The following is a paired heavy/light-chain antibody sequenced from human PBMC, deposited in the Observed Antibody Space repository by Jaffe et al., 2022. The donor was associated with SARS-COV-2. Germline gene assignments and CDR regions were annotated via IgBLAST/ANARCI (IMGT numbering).Heavy chain of an antibody. CDR3: AHSAWGLLRAEYYNH. Sequence: QITLKESGPTLVKPTQTLTLTCTFSGFSLNTSGVSVGWIRQPPGKALEWLALIYWDDDKRYSPSLKTRLTITKDTSRNQVILKLTNMDPVDTATYYCAHSAWGLLRAEYYNHWGQGTLVTVSS. V-gene: IGHV2-5*02. CDR2: IYWDDDK. CDR1: GFSLNTSGVS. J-gene: IGHJ1*01. D-gene: IGHD1-26*01.
Light chain of an antibody. CDR1: HIGGKS. J-gene: IGLJ2*01. Sequence: SYVLAQPPSVSVAPGQTARITCGGNHIGGKSVHWYQQKPGQAPVAVVYDDSERPPGIPERFSGSNSGNTATLTISRVEAGDEADYYCQMWDSSSEHPVVFGGGTKLTVL. CDR3: QMWDSSSEHPVV. V-gene: IGLV3-21*02. CDR2: DDS.